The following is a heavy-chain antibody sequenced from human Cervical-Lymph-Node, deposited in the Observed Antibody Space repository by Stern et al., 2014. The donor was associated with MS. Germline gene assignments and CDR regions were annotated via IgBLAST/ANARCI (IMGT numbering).Heavy chain of an antibody. V-gene: IGHV3-21*01. CDR3: ARDAPKITMMDY. Sequence: EMQLVESGGGLVKPGGSLRLSCAASGFTFSSYSMNWVRQAPGKGLEWVSSISSSSSYIYYADSVKGRFTISRDNAKNSLYLQMNSLRAEDTAVYYCARDAPKITMMDYWGQGTLVTVSS. J-gene: IGHJ4*02. D-gene: IGHD3-22*01. CDR1: GFTFSSYS. CDR2: ISSSSSYI.